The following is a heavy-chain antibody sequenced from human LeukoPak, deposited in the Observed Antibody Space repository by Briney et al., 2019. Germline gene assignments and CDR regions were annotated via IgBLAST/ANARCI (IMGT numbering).Heavy chain of an antibody. V-gene: IGHV3-74*01. Sequence: TGGSLRLSCEGSGYSFSSFWMHWVRQAPGEGLVWVSRLNEDGGITNYADFAKGRFTISRDNAKNSLYLQMNSLRAEDTAVYYCARDGSAGSGYFDYWGQGTLVTVSS. D-gene: IGHD3-22*01. CDR1: GYSFSSFW. J-gene: IGHJ4*02. CDR2: LNEDGGIT. CDR3: ARDGSAGSGYFDY.